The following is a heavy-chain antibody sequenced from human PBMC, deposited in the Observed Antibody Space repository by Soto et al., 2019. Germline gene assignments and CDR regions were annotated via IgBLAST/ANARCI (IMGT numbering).Heavy chain of an antibody. V-gene: IGHV3-48*02. J-gene: IGHJ4*02. CDR3: AREDILGVRSSDY. D-gene: IGHD3-9*01. CDR1: AFTFSGYS. CDR2: ISSGSKTI. Sequence: EVQLVESGGGLVQWGGSLRLSCAASAFTFSGYSVNWVRQAPGKGLEWVSYISSGSKTICYAESVKGRFTVSRDNARNSQYLQMNSLRDEDTAVYYCAREDILGVRSSDYWGQGTLVTVSS.